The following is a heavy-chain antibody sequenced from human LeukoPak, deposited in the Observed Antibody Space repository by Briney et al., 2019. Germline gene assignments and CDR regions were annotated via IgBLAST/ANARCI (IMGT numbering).Heavy chain of an antibody. J-gene: IGHJ4*02. V-gene: IGHV3-74*03. Sequence: GGSLRLSCAASGLTFSSFWMHWGRQAPGKGLVWVSRIHSDGITTTYADSVKGRFTISRDNAKNTLFLQMNSLRADDTAVYYCVRDNDSIFDYWGQGTLVTVSS. CDR1: GLTFSSFW. D-gene: IGHD1-1*01. CDR2: IHSDGITT. CDR3: VRDNDSIFDY.